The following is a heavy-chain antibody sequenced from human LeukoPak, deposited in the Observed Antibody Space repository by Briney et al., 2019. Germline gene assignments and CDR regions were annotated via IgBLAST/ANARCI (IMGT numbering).Heavy chain of an antibody. CDR2: ISSSSSSYI. CDR1: GFTFSSYS. V-gene: IGHV3-21*01. D-gene: IGHD3-22*01. Sequence: GGSLRLSCAASGFTFSSYSMNWVRQAPGKGLEWVSSISSSSSSYIYYADSVKGRFTISRDNSKNTLYLQMNSLRAEDTAVYYCARAYHYYDSSGYGYNYYYGMDVWGQGTTVTVSS. CDR3: ARAYHYYDSSGYGYNYYYGMDV. J-gene: IGHJ6*02.